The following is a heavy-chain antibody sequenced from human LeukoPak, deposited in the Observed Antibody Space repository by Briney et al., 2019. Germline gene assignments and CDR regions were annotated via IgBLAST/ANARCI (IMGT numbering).Heavy chain of an antibody. CDR3: AKDAYDYVWGSYRPFDY. V-gene: IGHV3-23*01. CDR2: ISGSGGST. D-gene: IGHD3-16*02. J-gene: IGHJ4*02. CDR1: GFTFSSYA. Sequence: HPGGSLRLSCAASGFTFSSYAMSWVRQAPGKGLEWVSAISGSGGSTYYADSVKGRFTISRDNSKNTLYLQMNSLRAEDTAVYYCAKDAYDYVWGSYRPFDYWGQGTLVTVSS.